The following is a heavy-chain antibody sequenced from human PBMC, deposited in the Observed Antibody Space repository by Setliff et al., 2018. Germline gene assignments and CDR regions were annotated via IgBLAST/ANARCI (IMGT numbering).Heavy chain of an antibody. D-gene: IGHD2-15*01. J-gene: IGHJ4*02. V-gene: IGHV1-18*01. Sequence: ASVKVSCKTSGYNFVTFGVNWVRQVPGQGFEWMGWISPYNGDANYAQKFQGRVTMTTDTSTGTAYMELRTLSSDDTAVYYCTRGRGPRVVVAVPLDFWGQGTLVTSPQ. CDR3: TRGRGPRVVVAVPLDF. CDR1: GYNFVTFG. CDR2: ISPYNGDA.